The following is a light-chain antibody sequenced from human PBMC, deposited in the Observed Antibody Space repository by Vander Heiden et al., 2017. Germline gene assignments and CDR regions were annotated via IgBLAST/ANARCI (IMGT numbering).Light chain of an antibody. CDR2: DAS. CDR3: QQFNSYPRT. J-gene: IGKJ1*01. Sequence: ATQFTQSPSSLSASVGDRVTLTCRASQGISSALAWYQQKPGKAPKLLIYDASSLESGVPSRFSGSGSGTDFTLTISSLQPEDFATYYCQQFNSYPRTFGQGTKVEIK. CDR1: QGISSA. V-gene: IGKV1-13*02.